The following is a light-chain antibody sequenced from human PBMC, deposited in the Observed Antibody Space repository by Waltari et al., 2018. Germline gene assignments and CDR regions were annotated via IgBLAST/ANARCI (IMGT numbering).Light chain of an antibody. CDR1: QTINIY. CDR2: AGS. J-gene: IGKJ2*01. CDR3: QRGYSTLYT. V-gene: IGKV1-39*01. Sequence: DIQLTQSPSSLSASVGDRVTIACRTSQTINIYLNWYQQKPGKAPKLLIYAGSSLETGVPSRFSGSGSGTNFTLTIKNRQPDDFATYYCQRGYSTLYTFGQGTRVDMK.